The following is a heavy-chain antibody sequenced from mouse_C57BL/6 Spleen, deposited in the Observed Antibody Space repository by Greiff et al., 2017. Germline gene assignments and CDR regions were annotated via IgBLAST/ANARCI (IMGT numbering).Heavy chain of an antibody. CDR3: ARWGDYDSYWYFDV. CDR1: GYAFTNYL. CDR2: INPGSGGT. Sequence: QVQLKESGAELVRPGTSVKVSCKASGYAFTNYLIEWVKQRPGQGLEWIGVINPGSGGTNYNEKFKGKATLTADKSSSTAYMQLSSLTSEDSAVYFCARWGDYDSYWYFDVWGTGTTVTVSS. V-gene: IGHV1-54*01. D-gene: IGHD2-4*01. J-gene: IGHJ1*03.